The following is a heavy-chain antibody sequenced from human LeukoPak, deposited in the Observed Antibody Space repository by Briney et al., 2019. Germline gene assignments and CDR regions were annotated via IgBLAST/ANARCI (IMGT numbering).Heavy chain of an antibody. CDR1: GYTFTGYY. Sequence: ASVKVSCKAFGYTFTGYYMHWVRQAPGQGLEWMGWINPNSGGTNYAQKFQGRVTMTRDTSISTAYMELSRLRSDDTAVYYCARGNCSGGSCYSDIWGQGTMVTVS. CDR3: ARGNCSGGSCYSDI. V-gene: IGHV1-2*02. D-gene: IGHD2-15*01. CDR2: INPNSGGT. J-gene: IGHJ3*02.